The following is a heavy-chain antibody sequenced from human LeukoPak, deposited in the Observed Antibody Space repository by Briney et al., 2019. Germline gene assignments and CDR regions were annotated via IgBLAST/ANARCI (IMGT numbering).Heavy chain of an antibody. V-gene: IGHV1-2*02. CDR3: ARKEVYAREYNWFDP. Sequence: ASVKVSCKASGHTFTGYYIYWVRQAPGQGLEWMGWINPNSGDTHYAQKFQGRVTMTRNTSISTAYMELSSLRSEDTAVYYCARKEVYAREYNWFDPWGQGTLVTVSS. CDR2: INPNSGDT. J-gene: IGHJ5*02. D-gene: IGHD2-8*01. CDR1: GHTFTGYY.